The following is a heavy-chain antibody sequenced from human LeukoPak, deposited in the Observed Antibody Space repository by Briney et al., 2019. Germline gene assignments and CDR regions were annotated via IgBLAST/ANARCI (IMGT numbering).Heavy chain of an antibody. D-gene: IGHD6-13*01. V-gene: IGHV4-34*01. CDR3: ARGLPRGGSSRSRHYFDY. CDR1: GGSFSGYY. CDR2: INHSGST. J-gene: IGHJ4*02. Sequence: SETLSLTCAVYGGSFSGYYWSWIRQPPGKGLEWIGEINHSGSTNYNPSLKSRVTISVDTSKNQFSLKLSSVTAADTAVYYCARGLPRGGSSRSRHYFDYWGQGTLVTVSS.